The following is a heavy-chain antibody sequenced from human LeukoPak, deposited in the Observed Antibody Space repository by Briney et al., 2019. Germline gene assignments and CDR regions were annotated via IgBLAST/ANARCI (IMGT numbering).Heavy chain of an antibody. Sequence: GGSLRLSCAASGFTFSTYGMNWVRQAPGKGLEWVSGISWNSGSIGYADSVKGRFTISRDNAKNSLYLQMNSLRAEDMALYYCAKARSVFGDAFDIWGQGTMVTVSS. V-gene: IGHV3-9*03. D-gene: IGHD3-10*01. J-gene: IGHJ3*02. CDR1: GFTFSTYG. CDR3: AKARSVFGDAFDI. CDR2: ISWNSGSI.